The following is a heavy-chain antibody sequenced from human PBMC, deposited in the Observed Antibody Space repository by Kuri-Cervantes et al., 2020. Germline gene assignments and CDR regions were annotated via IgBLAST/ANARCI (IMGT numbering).Heavy chain of an antibody. CDR2: ISSSGDGT. CDR1: GFTFSNYA. D-gene: IGHD3-10*01. V-gene: IGHV3-23*01. CDR3: AKDSGESGWYFDV. Sequence: GGSLRLSCAASGFTFSNYAMGWVRQAEGLEWVSTISSSGDGTYYANSMKGRFTISRDNSKNTLYLEVSGLRDEDTAIYYCAKDSGESGWYFDVWGRGTLVTVSS. J-gene: IGHJ2*01.